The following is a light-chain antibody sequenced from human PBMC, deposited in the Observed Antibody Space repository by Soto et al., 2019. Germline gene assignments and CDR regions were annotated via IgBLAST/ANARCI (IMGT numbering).Light chain of an antibody. V-gene: IGKV1-33*01. Sequence: DIQMTQSPSSLSASGGDRVTITCQASQDISNYLNWYQQKPGKAPKILIYDVSVLEAGVPSRFSGGGSGTHFTLTISSLQAEDAATYYCQQFDNLPLTFGGGTKVEIK. CDR1: QDISNY. CDR3: QQFDNLPLT. J-gene: IGKJ4*01. CDR2: DVS.